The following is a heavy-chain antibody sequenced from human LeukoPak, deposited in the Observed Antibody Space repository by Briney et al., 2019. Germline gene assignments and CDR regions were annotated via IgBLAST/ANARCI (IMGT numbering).Heavy chain of an antibody. CDR3: TTEVFDSYGPHDAFDI. CDR1: GFTFSSYA. J-gene: IGHJ3*02. D-gene: IGHD5-18*01. CDR2: IKSKTDGGTT. Sequence: PGGSLRLSCPASGFTFSSYAMSWIRQAPGKGLEWVGRIKSKTDGGTTDYAAPVKGRFTISRDDSKNTLYLQMNSLKTEDTAVYYCTTEVFDSYGPHDAFDIWGQGTMVTVSS. V-gene: IGHV3-15*01.